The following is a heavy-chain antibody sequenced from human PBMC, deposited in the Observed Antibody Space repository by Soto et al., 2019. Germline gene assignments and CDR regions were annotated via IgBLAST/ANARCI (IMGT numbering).Heavy chain of an antibody. D-gene: IGHD3-9*01. J-gene: IGHJ6*02. CDR2: ISGSGGST. CDR1: GFTFSSYA. V-gene: IGHV3-23*01. Sequence: LRLSCAASGFTFSSYAMSWVRQAPGKGLEWVSAISGSGGSTYYADSVKGRFTISRDNSKNTLYLQMNSLRAEDTAVYYCAKDQGYYDILTGADYYYYGMDVWGQGTTVTVSS. CDR3: AKDQGYYDILTGADYYYYGMDV.